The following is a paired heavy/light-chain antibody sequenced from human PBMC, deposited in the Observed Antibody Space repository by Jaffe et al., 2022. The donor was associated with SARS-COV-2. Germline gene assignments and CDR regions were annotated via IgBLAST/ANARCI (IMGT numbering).Heavy chain of an antibody. J-gene: IGHJ5*02. CDR2: IAPDGGVK. CDR3: VKWVTTALPNWVDP. V-gene: IGHV3-7*01. Sequence: EVQLVESGGGLVQPGGSLRVSCAASGFTFNSHWMGWVRQAPGKGLEWVANIAPDGGVKHYVDSVKGRFSISRDNGKSSLFLQMNSVRVEDTAVYYCVKWVTTALPNWVDPWGQGTLVTVSS. D-gene: IGHD2-21*02. CDR1: GFTFNSHW.
Light chain of an antibody. CDR3: LLFMGSGIWV. Sequence: QTVVTQEPSFSVSPGGTVTLTCGLNSGSVSTSYSPSWYQQTPGQPPRTLIYSTNSRSSGVPDRFSGSILGNKAALTITGAQADDEADYYCLLFMGSGIWVFGGGTKLTVL. CDR2: STN. V-gene: IGLV8-61*01. CDR1: SGSVSTSYS. J-gene: IGLJ3*02.